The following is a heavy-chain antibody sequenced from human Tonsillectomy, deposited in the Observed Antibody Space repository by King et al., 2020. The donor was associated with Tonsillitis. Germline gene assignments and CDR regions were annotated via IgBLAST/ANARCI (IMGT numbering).Heavy chain of an antibody. V-gene: IGHV3-30*03. CDR1: GFSFSTYG. CDR2: ISHDGGDE. CDR3: AXXXXXXXXTXXXDX. Sequence: VQLVESGGGVVQXGRSLRLSCVASGFSFSTYGMHWVRQAPGKGLEWVAVISHDGGDEHYADSGKGRXTXSRDNSKNTXYLQMNSLRAEDTAVYYGAXXXXXXXXTXXXDXWXXGXLVAXSS. J-gene: IGHJ4*01.